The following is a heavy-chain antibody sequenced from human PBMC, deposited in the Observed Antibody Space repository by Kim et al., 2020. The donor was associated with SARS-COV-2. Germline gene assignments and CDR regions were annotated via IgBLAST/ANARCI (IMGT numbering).Heavy chain of an antibody. V-gene: IGHV3-23*01. CDR2: ISANDNST. Sequence: GGSLRLSCATSGFTFSSHAMSWVRQAPGKGLEWVSGISANDNSTFYAESVRGRFTISRDNPKNTVYLRMNSLRAEDTAVYYCARDPPWFDPWGQGTLVT. CDR1: GFTFSSHA. CDR3: ARDPPWFDP. J-gene: IGHJ5*02.